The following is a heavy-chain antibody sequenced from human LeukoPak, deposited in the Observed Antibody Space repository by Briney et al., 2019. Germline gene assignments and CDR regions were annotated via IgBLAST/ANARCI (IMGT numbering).Heavy chain of an antibody. CDR2: INQDESSQ. J-gene: IGHJ4*02. D-gene: IGHD5-18*01. CDR1: GFSFTTYW. Sequence: GGSLRLSCAASGFSFTTYWMGWVRQAPGKGLEWVANINQDESSQYYVDAVRGRFTISRDNAKNSLYLQMNSLRAEDTAVYYCARDRGYSYGVDYWGQGTLVTVSS. V-gene: IGHV3-7*01. CDR3: ARDRGYSYGVDY.